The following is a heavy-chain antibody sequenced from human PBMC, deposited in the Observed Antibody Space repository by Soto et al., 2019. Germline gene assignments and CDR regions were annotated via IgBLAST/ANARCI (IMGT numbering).Heavy chain of an antibody. CDR2: VSGSGGSP. J-gene: IGHJ4*02. CDR1: GFNFGSYA. V-gene: IGHV3-23*01. CDR3: VKGKESGYRGAFDS. D-gene: IGHD5-18*01. Sequence: EEQLLESGGGLVQPGGSLRLSCAASGFNFGSYAMGWVRQAPGKGLEWVSGVSGSGGSPYYADSVKGRLTISKDKSKNTRLLGLNKLRPEDTAVYFCVKGKESGYRGAFDSWGQGTMVTVSS.